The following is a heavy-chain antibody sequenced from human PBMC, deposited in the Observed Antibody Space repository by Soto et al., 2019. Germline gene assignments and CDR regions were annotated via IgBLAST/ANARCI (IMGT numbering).Heavy chain of an antibody. D-gene: IGHD3-3*01. CDR2: IYRDGST. Sequence: DVQLVETGGGLIQPGGSLRLSCAASGFSVSSDYMNWVRQDPGKGLEWVSVIYRDGSTYYADSVRGRFTISRDNAENTLFLQMNSLSAETTAVYYCARATEWNALDIWGQGTMVTVSS. CDR1: GFSVSSDY. J-gene: IGHJ3*02. V-gene: IGHV3-53*02. CDR3: ARATEWNALDI.